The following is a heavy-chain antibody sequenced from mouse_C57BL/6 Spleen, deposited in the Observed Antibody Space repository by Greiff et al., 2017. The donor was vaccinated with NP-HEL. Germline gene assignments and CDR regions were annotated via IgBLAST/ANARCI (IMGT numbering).Heavy chain of an antibody. CDR2: LDPSDSYT. CDR1: GYTFTSYW. Sequence: QVQLQQPGAELVMPGASVKLSCKASGYTFTSYWMHWVKQRPGQGLEWIGELDPSDSYTNYNQKFKDKSTLTVDKSSSTAYMQLSSLTSEDAAVYYCARPYYYGSPNYAMDYWGQGTSVTVSS. D-gene: IGHD1-1*01. CDR3: ARPYYYGSPNYAMDY. V-gene: IGHV1-69*01. J-gene: IGHJ4*01.